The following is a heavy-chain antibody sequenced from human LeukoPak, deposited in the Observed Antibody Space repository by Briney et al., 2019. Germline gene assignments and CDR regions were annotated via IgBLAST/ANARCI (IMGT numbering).Heavy chain of an antibody. CDR3: ARLSLYGSSWQKDY. CDR1: GFTFSSYG. CDR2: IWYDGSNK. V-gene: IGHV3-33*01. D-gene: IGHD6-13*01. J-gene: IGHJ4*02. Sequence: GGSLRLSCAASGFTFSSYGMHWVRQASGKGLEWVAVIWYDGSNKYYADSVKGRFTISRDNSKNTLYLQMNSLRAEDTAVYYCARLSLYGSSWQKDYWGQGTLVTVSS.